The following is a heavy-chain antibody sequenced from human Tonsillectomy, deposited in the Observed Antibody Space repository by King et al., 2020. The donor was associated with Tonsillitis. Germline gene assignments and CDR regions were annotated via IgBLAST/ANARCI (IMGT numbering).Heavy chain of an antibody. CDR3: AKDQRYYGATLDY. D-gene: IGHD3-10*01. V-gene: IGHV3-30*18. Sequence: VQLVESGGGVVQPGRSLRLSCAASGFTFSTYGMNWVRQAPGKGLEWVAVISHDGSQSYSADSVKGRFTISRDNSNNTLYLQMNSLREEDTAIYYCAKDQRYYGATLDYWGQGTLVTVSS. CDR1: GFTFSTYG. J-gene: IGHJ4*02. CDR2: ISHDGSQS.